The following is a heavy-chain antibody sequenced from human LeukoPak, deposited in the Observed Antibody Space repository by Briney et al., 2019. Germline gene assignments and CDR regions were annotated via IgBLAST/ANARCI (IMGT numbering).Heavy chain of an antibody. D-gene: IGHD5-18*01. CDR3: AKDGKDGQLWLRWEATTFDY. CDR2: IWYDGSNK. CDR1: GFTFSSYG. V-gene: IGHV3-30*02. Sequence: GGSLRLSCAASGFTFSSYGMHWVRQAPGKGLEWVAVIWYDGSNKYYADSVKGRFTISRDNSKNTLYLQMNSLRAEDTAVYYCAKDGKDGQLWLRWEATTFDYWGQGTLVTVSS. J-gene: IGHJ4*02.